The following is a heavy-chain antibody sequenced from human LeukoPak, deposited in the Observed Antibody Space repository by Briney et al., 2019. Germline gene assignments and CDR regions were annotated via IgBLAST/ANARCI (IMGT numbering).Heavy chain of an antibody. V-gene: IGHV3-30-3*01. D-gene: IGHD2-15*01. CDR3: AREDCSGGSCYSFSW. CDR2: ISYDGSNK. Sequence: GGSLRLSCAASGFTFSSYAMHWVRQAPGKGLEWVAVISYDGSNKYYADSVKGRFTISRDNSKNTLYLQMNSLRAEDTAVYYCAREDCSGGSCYSFSWWGQGTLVTVSS. J-gene: IGHJ4*02. CDR1: GFTFSSYA.